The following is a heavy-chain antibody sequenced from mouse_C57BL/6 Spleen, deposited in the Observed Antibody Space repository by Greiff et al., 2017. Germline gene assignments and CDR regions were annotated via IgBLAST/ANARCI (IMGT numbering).Heavy chain of an antibody. CDR1: GYTFTSYW. CDR2: IHPSDSDT. J-gene: IGHJ3*01. V-gene: IGHV1-74*01. D-gene: IGHD2-10*01. CDR3: AKPPYYGSPAWFAY. Sequence: QVQMQQPGAELVKPGASVKVSCKASGYTFTSYWMHWVKQRPGQGLEWIGRIHPSDSDTNYNQKFKGKATLTVDKSSSTAYMQLSSLTSEDSAVYDCAKPPYYGSPAWFAYWGQGTLVTVSA.